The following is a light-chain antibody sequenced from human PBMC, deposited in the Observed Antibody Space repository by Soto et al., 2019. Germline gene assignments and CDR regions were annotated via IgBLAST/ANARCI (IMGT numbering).Light chain of an antibody. CDR3: HHYGPAPCT. CDR2: LAS. J-gene: IGKJ1*01. Sequence: IVLTQSPGTLSLSQGDRATLSCRASQTVRGTFLAWFQQRPGQPPRLLIYLASTRAAGVPDRFSGSGSGTDFSLTINRLDAEDFAVYDCHHYGPAPCTFGQGTKVDIK. CDR1: QTVRGTF. V-gene: IGKV3-20*01.